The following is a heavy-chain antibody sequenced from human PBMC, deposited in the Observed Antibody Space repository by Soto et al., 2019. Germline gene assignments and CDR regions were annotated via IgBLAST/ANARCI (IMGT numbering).Heavy chain of an antibody. V-gene: IGHV1-18*01. CDR2: ISAYNGDT. J-gene: IGHJ3*02. CDR3: ARKYSSFYWAFDI. D-gene: IGHD6-6*01. Sequence: QVQLVQSGAEVKQTGASVMVSCKAYGYTLTTYGISWVRQAPGQGLEWMGWISAYNGDTNYAREIQGRVTMTTDTSTNTAYMELRSLRSDDTAVYYCARKYSSFYWAFDIWGQGTMVTVSS. CDR1: GYTLTTYG.